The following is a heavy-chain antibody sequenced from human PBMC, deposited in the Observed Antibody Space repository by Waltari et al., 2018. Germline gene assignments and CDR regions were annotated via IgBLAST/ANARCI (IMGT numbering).Heavy chain of an antibody. CDR1: GFPFRSYS. V-gene: IGHV3-21*01. CDR3: ARAFGSSGYMDY. D-gene: IGHD3-22*01. Sequence: EVQLVESWGGLVKPGGSLSLSCASSGFPFRSYSMNVVRQAPGKGLEWVSSISSSSSYIYYADSVKGRFTISRDNAKNSLYLQMNSLRAEDTAVYYCARAFGSSGYMDYWGQGTLVTVSS. J-gene: IGHJ4*02. CDR2: ISSSSSYI.